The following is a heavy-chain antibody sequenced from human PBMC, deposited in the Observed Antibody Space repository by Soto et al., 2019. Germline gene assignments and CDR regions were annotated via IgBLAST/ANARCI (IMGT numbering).Heavy chain of an antibody. Sequence: EVQLVDSGGALVQPGESLRLSCAASGFTFSDYLMTWVRQAPGKGLEWVATIKQDGNEKYYVDSVKGRFTISRDNAKNSLSLELSALRAEDTAVYSCALRHWLGKGGRGTLVTVSS. CDR3: ALRHWLGK. V-gene: IGHV3-7*01. D-gene: IGHD6-19*01. CDR1: GFTFSDYL. J-gene: IGHJ4*02. CDR2: IKQDGNEK.